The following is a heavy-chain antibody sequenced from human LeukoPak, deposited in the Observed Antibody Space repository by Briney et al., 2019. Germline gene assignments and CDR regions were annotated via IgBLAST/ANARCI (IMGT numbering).Heavy chain of an antibody. D-gene: IGHD5-12*01. CDR2: ISSSSSYI. J-gene: IGHJ5*02. CDR3: ARDGGVDLFDP. CDR1: GFTFSSYS. Sequence: GGSLRLSCAASGFTFSSYSMNWVRQAPGKGLEWVSFISSSSSYIYYADSVKGRFTISRDNANNSLYLQMSSLRAEDTAVYYCARDGGVDLFDPWGQGTLVTVSS. V-gene: IGHV3-21*01.